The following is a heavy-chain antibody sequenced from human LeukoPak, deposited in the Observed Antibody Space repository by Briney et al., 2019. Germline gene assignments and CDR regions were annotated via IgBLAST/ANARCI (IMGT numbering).Heavy chain of an antibody. D-gene: IGHD1-26*01. V-gene: IGHV1-18*01. CDR3: TRGVRALDRKSGSYDAFDV. Sequence: ASVKVSCKSSGYSFTSYGITWVRQAPGQGLGWMGWISALNGNTDYAQKLQGRVTVTTDTSTNTAYMELRGLRSDDTAVYYCTRGVRALDRKSGSYDAFDVWGQGTMVTVSS. CDR1: GYSFTSYG. J-gene: IGHJ3*01. CDR2: ISALNGNT.